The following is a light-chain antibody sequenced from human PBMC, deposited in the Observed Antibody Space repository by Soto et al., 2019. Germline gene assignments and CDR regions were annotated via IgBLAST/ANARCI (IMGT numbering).Light chain of an antibody. CDR3: QQYGTSPT. J-gene: IGKJ5*01. V-gene: IGKV3-20*01. CDR2: GAS. CDR1: QSLITRY. Sequence: EIVLTQSPGTLSLFPGERATLSCRASQSLITRYLAWYQQKPGQAPRLLIYGASSRATGNPDRFSGSGSGTDFPLTISRLEPEDFAVYSCQQYGTSPTFGQGTRLEIK.